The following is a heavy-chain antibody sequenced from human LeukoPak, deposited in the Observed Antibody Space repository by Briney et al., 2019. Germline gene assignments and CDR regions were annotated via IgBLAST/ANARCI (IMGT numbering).Heavy chain of an antibody. Sequence: QPGGSLRLSCAASGFTFSSYDMHWVRQATGKGLEWVSAIGTAGDTYYPGSVKGRFTISRENAENSLYLQMNSLRAGDTAVYYCARGIGYSSSWYSYDDAFDIWGQGTMVTVSS. CDR2: IGTAGDT. CDR3: ARGIGYSSSWYSYDDAFDI. J-gene: IGHJ3*02. CDR1: GFTFSSYD. D-gene: IGHD6-13*01. V-gene: IGHV3-13*01.